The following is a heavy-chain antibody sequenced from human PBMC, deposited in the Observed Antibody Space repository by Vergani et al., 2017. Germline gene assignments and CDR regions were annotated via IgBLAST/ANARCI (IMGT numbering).Heavy chain of an antibody. Sequence: QVHLVESGGGVVQPGRSLRLSCVVSGFTSSYYGMHWVRQAPGKRLEWVAVISYDGTQKYYADSVKGRFTISRDNSKSTLYLQMNSLRTEDTAVYYCATRSFGTPGRQRGYFRVWGQGTLVTVSS. CDR3: ATRSFGTPGRQRGYFRV. CDR1: GFTSSYYG. CDR2: ISYDGTQK. V-gene: IGHV3-30*03. D-gene: IGHD2-15*01. J-gene: IGHJ1*01.